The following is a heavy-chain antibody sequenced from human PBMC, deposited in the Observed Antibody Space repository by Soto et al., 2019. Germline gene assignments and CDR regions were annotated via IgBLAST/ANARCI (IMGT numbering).Heavy chain of an antibody. Sequence: QVKLVQSGAEVTKPGSSVKVSCKASGGTFSSYTISWVRQAPGQGLEWMGRIIPILVIAKYAQKFQGRVTITADKATITAYMELISLRSEDTVVYYCASQAVADVAFDIWGKGTMVTVSS. CDR2: IIPILVIA. CDR3: ASQAVADVAFDI. CDR1: GGTFSSYT. V-gene: IGHV1-69*02. J-gene: IGHJ3*02. D-gene: IGHD6-19*01.